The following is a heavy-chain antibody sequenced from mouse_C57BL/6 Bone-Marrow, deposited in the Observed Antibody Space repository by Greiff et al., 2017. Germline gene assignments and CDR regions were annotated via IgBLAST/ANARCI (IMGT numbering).Heavy chain of an antibody. CDR1: GYTFTSYW. V-gene: IGHV1-55*01. D-gene: IGHD2-3*01. CDR3: ARESDGYYLFAY. Sequence: QVQLQQPGAELVKPGASVKMSCKASGYTFTSYWITWVKQRPGQGLEWIGDIYPGSGSTNYNEKFKSKATLTVDTSSSTAYMQLSSLTSEDSAVYYCARESDGYYLFAYWGQGTLVTVSA. J-gene: IGHJ3*01. CDR2: IYPGSGST.